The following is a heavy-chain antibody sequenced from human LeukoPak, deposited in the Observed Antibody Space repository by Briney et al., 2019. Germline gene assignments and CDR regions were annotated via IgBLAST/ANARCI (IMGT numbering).Heavy chain of an antibody. V-gene: IGHV3-48*04. D-gene: IGHD3-9*01. CDR3: AREQLDYDILTGYYWTSGGIDY. CDR1: GFTFSSYS. Sequence: GGSLRLSCAASGFTFSSYSMNWVRQAPGKGLEWVSYISSSGSTIYYADSVKGRFTISRDNAKNSLYLQMNSLRAEDTAVYYRAREQLDYDILTGYYWTSGGIDYWGQGTLVTVSS. J-gene: IGHJ4*02. CDR2: ISSSGSTI.